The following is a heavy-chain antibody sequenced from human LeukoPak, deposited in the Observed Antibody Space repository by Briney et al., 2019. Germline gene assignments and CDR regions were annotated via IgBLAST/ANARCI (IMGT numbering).Heavy chain of an antibody. Sequence: PGGSLRLSCAASGFTVDSNYLRWVRQAPGKGLECVSTIYTGGNTYYAASVKGRFTTSRDFSKNTVFLHMNSLRAEDTAMYYCARGDDSGYYDYFDYWGQGALVTVSS. CDR3: ARGDDSGYYDYFDY. D-gene: IGHD5-12*01. J-gene: IGHJ4*02. CDR2: IYTGGNT. V-gene: IGHV3-53*01. CDR1: GFTVDSNY.